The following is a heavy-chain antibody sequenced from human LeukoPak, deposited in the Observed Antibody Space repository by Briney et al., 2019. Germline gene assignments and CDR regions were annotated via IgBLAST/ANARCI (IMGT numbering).Heavy chain of an antibody. Sequence: SSQNLSLTCTVSGGSISSGDYYWSWIRQPPGKGLEWIGYIYYSGSTYYNPSLKSRVTISVDTSKNQFSLKLSSVTAADTAVYYCARGAMVRGVIPRFDYWGQGTLVTVSS. CDR2: IYYSGST. CDR3: ARGAMVRGVIPRFDY. D-gene: IGHD3-10*01. V-gene: IGHV4-30-4*01. CDR1: GGSISSGDYY. J-gene: IGHJ4*02.